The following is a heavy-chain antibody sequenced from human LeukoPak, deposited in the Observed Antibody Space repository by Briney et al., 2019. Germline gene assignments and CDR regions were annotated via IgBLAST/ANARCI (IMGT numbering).Heavy chain of an antibody. Sequence: SGPTLVKPTQTLTLTCTFSGFSLSTSGVGVGWIRQPPGKALECLALIYWNDDKRYSPSLKSRLTITKDTSKNQVVLTMTNMDPVDTATYYCVYSASHYGNIWGSYRQNWLDPWGQGTLVTVSS. D-gene: IGHD3-16*02. J-gene: IGHJ5*02. CDR1: GFSLSTSGVG. V-gene: IGHV2-5*01. CDR3: VYSASHYGNIWGSYRQNWLDP. CDR2: IYWNDDK.